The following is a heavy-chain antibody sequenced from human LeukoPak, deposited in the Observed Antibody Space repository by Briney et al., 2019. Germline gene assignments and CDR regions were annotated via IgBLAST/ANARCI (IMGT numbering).Heavy chain of an antibody. V-gene: IGHV3-30*04. J-gene: IGHJ4*02. Sequence: PGGSLRLSCAASGFTFSSYAMHWVRQAPGKGLEGVAVISYDGSNKYYADSVKGRFTISRDNSKSTLYLQMNTLRAEDTAVYYCARDLGYCSSTRCYFPGYWGQGTLVTVPS. CDR1: GFTFSSYA. D-gene: IGHD2-2*01. CDR3: ARDLGYCSSTRCYFPGY. CDR2: ISYDGSNK.